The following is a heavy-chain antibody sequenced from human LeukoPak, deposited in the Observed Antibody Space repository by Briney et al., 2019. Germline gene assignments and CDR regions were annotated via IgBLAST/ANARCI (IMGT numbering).Heavy chain of an antibody. J-gene: IGHJ4*02. V-gene: IGHV4-39*07. CDR2: IYYSGST. D-gene: IGHD5-24*01. CDR3: ASDVEMATIFDY. CDR1: GGSISSSSYY. Sequence: SETLSLTCTVSGGSISSSSYYWGWIRQPPGKGLEWIGSIYYSGSTYYNPSLKSRVTISVDTSKNQFSLKLSSVTAADTAVYYCASDVEMATIFDYWGQGTLVTVSS.